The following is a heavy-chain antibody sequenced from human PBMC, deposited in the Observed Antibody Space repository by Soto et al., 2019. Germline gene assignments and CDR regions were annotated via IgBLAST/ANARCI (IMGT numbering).Heavy chain of an antibody. CDR3: AKDFRGSTLPSVHDAFDI. Sequence: SGGSLRLSCAASGFTFSSYAMSWVRQAPGKGLEWVSAISGSGGSTYYADSVKGRFTISRDNSKNTLYLQMNSLRAEDTAVYYCAKDFRGSTLPSVHDAFDIWGQGTMVTVSS. J-gene: IGHJ3*02. D-gene: IGHD1-26*01. CDR1: GFTFSSYA. CDR2: ISGSGGST. V-gene: IGHV3-23*01.